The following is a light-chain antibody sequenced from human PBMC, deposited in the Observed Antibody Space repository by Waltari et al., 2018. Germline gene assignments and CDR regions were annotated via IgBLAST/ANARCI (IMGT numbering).Light chain of an antibody. CDR2: GAS. J-gene: IGKJ2*01. Sequence: EIVLTQSPGTLSLSPGERATLSCRASQSVSSSYLAWYQQKPGQARRLLIYGASSRATGIPDRFSGSGYGTDFTLTIIRLEPEDFAVYYCQQYGSSPMYTFGQGTKLEIK. V-gene: IGKV3-20*01. CDR3: QQYGSSPMYT. CDR1: QSVSSSY.